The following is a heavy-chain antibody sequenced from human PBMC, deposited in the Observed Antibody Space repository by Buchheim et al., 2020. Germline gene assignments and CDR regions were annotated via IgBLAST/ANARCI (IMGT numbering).Heavy chain of an antibody. CDR2: INPSGGST. Sequence: QVQLVQSGAEVKKPGASVKVSCKASGYTFTSYYMHWVRQAPGQGLEWMGIINPSGGSTSYAQKFQGRVTMTRDTSTSTVYMELRSLRSEDAAVYYCARGRSIAARPGLNYYYYYMDVWGKGTT. D-gene: IGHD6-6*01. CDR3: ARGRSIAARPGLNYYYYYMDV. V-gene: IGHV1-46*01. J-gene: IGHJ6*03. CDR1: GYTFTSYY.